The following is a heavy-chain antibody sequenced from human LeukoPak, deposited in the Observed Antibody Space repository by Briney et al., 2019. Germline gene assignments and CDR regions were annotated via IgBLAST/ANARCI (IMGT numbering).Heavy chain of an antibody. D-gene: IGHD3-22*01. CDR2: INSDGSRT. J-gene: IGHJ4*02. CDR1: GFTFSSYW. V-gene: IGHV3-74*01. CDR3: ARVAMIVAKPYDN. Sequence: PGGSLRLSCAASGFTFSSYWMHWVRQAPGKGLVWVSRINSDGSRTSYADSVKGRFTISRDSAKNALYLQMNSLRAEDTAVYYCARVAMIVAKPYDNWGQGTLVTVSS.